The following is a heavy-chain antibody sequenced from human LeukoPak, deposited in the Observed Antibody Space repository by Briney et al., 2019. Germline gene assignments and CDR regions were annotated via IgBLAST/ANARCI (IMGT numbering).Heavy chain of an antibody. J-gene: IGHJ4*02. Sequence: GSLRLSCAASGFTFSSDWMHWVRQAPGKGLVWVSRINGDGSTTAYADSVKGRFTISRDNAKNTLYLQMNSLRVEDTAVYYCARGAAPQGYWGQGTLVTVSS. V-gene: IGHV3-74*03. D-gene: IGHD2-15*01. CDR3: ARGAAPQGY. CDR1: GFTFSSDW. CDR2: INGDGSTT.